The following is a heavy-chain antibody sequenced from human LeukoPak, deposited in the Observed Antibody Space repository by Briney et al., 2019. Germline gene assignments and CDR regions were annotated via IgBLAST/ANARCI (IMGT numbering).Heavy chain of an antibody. CDR1: GFTFDDYA. CDR2: ISWNSGSI. CDR3: AKAAPGTRWELPDYFDY. Sequence: GRSLRLSCAASGFTFDDYAMHWVRQAPGKGLEWVSGISWNSGSIGYADSVKGRFTISGDNAKNSLYLQMNSLRAEDTALYYCAKAAPGTRWELPDYFDYWGQGTLVTVSS. D-gene: IGHD1-26*01. V-gene: IGHV3-9*01. J-gene: IGHJ4*02.